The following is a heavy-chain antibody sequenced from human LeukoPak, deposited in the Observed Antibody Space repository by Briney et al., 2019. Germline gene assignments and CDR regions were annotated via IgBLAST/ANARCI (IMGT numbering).Heavy chain of an antibody. D-gene: IGHD1-26*01. Sequence: SETLSLTCAVYGVSFNGYYRSWFRHSPGKGLEWIGEIHYSGATSYSPTLRGRVTISPGTSDNQFSLNMNPVTAAVTALYYCARGILGVYYFDLWGRGTLVTVSS. J-gene: IGHJ2*01. CDR3: ARGILGVYYFDL. CDR2: IHYSGAT. CDR1: GVSFNGYY. V-gene: IGHV4-34*01.